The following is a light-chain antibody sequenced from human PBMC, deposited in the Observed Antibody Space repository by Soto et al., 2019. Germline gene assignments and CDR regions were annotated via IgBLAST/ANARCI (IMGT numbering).Light chain of an antibody. CDR1: QSVSSN. CDR3: QQYHYWWT. Sequence: IVMTQSPVTLSVSPGEIATLSCRASQSVSSNLAWYQQRPGQAPRLLMYAASTPATGIPARFSGSGSGTEFSLTISGLQSEDFVVYFCQQYHYWWTFGQGTKVDIK. V-gene: IGKV3-15*01. CDR2: AAS. J-gene: IGKJ1*01.